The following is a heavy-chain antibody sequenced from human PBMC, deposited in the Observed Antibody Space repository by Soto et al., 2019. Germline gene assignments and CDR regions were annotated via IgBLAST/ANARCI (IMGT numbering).Heavy chain of an antibody. D-gene: IGHD3-16*01. CDR1: GFTFSSYA. CDR3: ARGPYLGVITGPLGAFDI. V-gene: IGHV3-64*01. Sequence: GGSLRLSCAASGFTFSSYAMHWVRQAPGKGLEYVSAISSNGGSTYYANSVKDRFTISRDNSKNTLYLQMGSLRAEDMAVYYCARGPYLGVITGPLGAFDIWGQGTMVTVSS. J-gene: IGHJ3*02. CDR2: ISSNGGST.